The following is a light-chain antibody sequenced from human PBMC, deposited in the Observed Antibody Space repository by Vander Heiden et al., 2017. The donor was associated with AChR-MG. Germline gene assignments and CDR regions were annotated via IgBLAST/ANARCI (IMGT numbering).Light chain of an antibody. CDR3: QSYDSSLSWV. CDR1: ISNIGAVYE. J-gene: IGLJ3*02. CDR2: VNT. V-gene: IGLV1-40*01. Sequence: QSLLTPPPSHSGSPWQRVTIPCTAGISNIGAVYEVPWSQHLPGPAPTHLNFVNTERSSGVPDRFSGSTSGTSASLAIGGHQAEDEADYYCQSYDSSLSWVFGGGTKVTVL.